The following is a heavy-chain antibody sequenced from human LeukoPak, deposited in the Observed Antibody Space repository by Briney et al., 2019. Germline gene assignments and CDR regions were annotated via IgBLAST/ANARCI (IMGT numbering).Heavy chain of an antibody. CDR3: ARDSSSWYGYYMDV. V-gene: IGHV3-7*01. Sequence: GGSLRLSCAASGFTFSSYWMSWVRQAPGKGLEWVANIKQDGSEKYYVDSVKGRFTISRDNAKNSLYLQMNSLRAEDTAVYYCARDSSSWYGYYMDVWGQGTLVTVSS. CDR2: IKQDGSEK. CDR1: GFTFSSYW. J-gene: IGHJ4*02. D-gene: IGHD6-13*01.